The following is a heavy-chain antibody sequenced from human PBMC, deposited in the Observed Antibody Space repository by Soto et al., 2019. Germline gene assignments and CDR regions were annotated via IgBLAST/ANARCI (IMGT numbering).Heavy chain of an antibody. J-gene: IGHJ6*02. CDR3: ARLHGYCISSSCHGHYAMDA. CDR1: GCSISGSSYY. D-gene: IGHD2-2*01. CDR2: ISYSGST. Sequence: PSETLSLTCTVSGCSISGSSYYWGWIRQPPGKGLEWIGTISYSGSTYYNPSLKSRVTISVDTSKNQFSLKLSSVTAADTAVYYCARLHGYCISSSCHGHYAMDAWGQGTTVT. V-gene: IGHV4-39*01.